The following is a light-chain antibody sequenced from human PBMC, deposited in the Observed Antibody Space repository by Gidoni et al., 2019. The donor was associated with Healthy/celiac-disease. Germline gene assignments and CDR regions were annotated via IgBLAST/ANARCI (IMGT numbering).Light chain of an antibody. CDR1: SSDVGGYNY. CDR2: DVS. J-gene: IGLJ1*01. V-gene: IGLV2-11*01. CDR3: CSYAGSYTFYV. Sequence: QSALTQPRSVSGSPGQSVTISCTGTSSDVGGYNYVSWYQQHPGKAPKLMIYDVSKRPSVVPDRFSGSKSGNTASLTISGLQADDEADYYCCSYAGSYTFYVFGTGTKVTVL.